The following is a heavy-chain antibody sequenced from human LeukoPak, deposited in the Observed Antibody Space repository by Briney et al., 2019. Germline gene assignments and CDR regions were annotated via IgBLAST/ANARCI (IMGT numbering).Heavy chain of an antibody. CDR2: ISAYNGNT. D-gene: IGHD2-2*01. J-gene: IGHJ5*02. CDR1: GYTFTSYG. Sequence: ASVKVSCKASGYTFTSYGISWVRQAPGQGLEWMGWISAYNGNTNYAQKLQGRVTMTTDTSTSTAYMELRSLRSDDTAVYYCARDGGKYQLLSPCNWFDPWGQGTLVTVSS. V-gene: IGHV1-18*01. CDR3: ARDGGKYQLLSPCNWFDP.